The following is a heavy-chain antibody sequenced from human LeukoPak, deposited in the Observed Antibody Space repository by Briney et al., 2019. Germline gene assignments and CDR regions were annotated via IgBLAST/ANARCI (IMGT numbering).Heavy chain of an antibody. J-gene: IGHJ6*04. CDR2: IRSKANSYAT. V-gene: IGHV3-73*01. CDR1: GFTFSGSA. D-gene: IGHD6-19*01. CDR3: TRHTQTLWQWLPPDV. Sequence: GGSLRLSCAASGFTFSGSAMHWVRQASGKGLEWVGRIRSKANSYATAYAASVKGRFTISRDDSKNTAYLQMNSLKTEDTAVYYCTRHTQTLWQWLPPDVWGKGTTVTVSS.